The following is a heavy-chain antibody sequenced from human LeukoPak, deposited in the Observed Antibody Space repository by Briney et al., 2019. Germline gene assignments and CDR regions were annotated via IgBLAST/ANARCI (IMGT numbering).Heavy chain of an antibody. V-gene: IGHV4-59*01. CDR3: ARFSSGSYYYYYMDV. Sequence: SETLSLTCTVSGGSISSYYWSWIRQPPGKGLERIGYIYCSGSTNYNPSLKSRVTISIDTSKNQFSLKLTSVTAADTAVYYRARFSSGSYYYYYMDVWGKGTTVTVSS. D-gene: IGHD6-19*01. CDR1: GGSISSYY. CDR2: IYCSGST. J-gene: IGHJ6*03.